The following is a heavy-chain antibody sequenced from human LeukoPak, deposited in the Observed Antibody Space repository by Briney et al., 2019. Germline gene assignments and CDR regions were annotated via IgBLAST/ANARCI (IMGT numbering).Heavy chain of an antibody. J-gene: IGHJ4*02. D-gene: IGHD3-10*01. Sequence: ASVNVSCKASGYTFTSYGISWVRQAPGQGLEWMGWISAYNGNTNYAQKLQGGVTMTTDTSTSTAYMELRSLRSDDTAVYYCARIRMYGSGSRRNFDYWGQGTLVTVSS. CDR1: GYTFTSYG. CDR3: ARIRMYGSGSRRNFDY. V-gene: IGHV1-18*01. CDR2: ISAYNGNT.